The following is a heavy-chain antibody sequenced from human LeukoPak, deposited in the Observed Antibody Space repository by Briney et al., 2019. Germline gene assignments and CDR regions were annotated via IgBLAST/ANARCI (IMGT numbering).Heavy chain of an antibody. CDR2: IKEDGSEK. CDR1: GFTFSDFW. CDR3: ARDKYSSSLALDY. V-gene: IGHV3-7*01. D-gene: IGHD6-6*01. J-gene: IGHJ4*02. Sequence: GGSLRLSCAASGFTFSDFWMTWVRQTPGKGLEWVANIKEDGSEKNLVDSVKGRFTISRDNAKNSLYLQMNSLRAEDTAVYYCARDKYSSSLALDYWGQGTLVTVSS.